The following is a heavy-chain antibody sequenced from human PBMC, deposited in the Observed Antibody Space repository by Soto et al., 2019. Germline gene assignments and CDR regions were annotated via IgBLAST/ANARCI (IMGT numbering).Heavy chain of an antibody. V-gene: IGHV1-69*01. CDR3: ARDLEIVATTGGAFDI. J-gene: IGHJ3*02. Sequence: QVQLVQSGAEVKKPGSSVKVSCKASGGTFSSYAISWVRQAPGQGLEWMGGIIPIFGTANYAQKFQGRVTITADESTSTADMELSSLRSEDTAVYYCARDLEIVATTGGAFDIWGQGTMVTVSS. CDR2: IIPIFGTA. D-gene: IGHD5-12*01. CDR1: GGTFSSYA.